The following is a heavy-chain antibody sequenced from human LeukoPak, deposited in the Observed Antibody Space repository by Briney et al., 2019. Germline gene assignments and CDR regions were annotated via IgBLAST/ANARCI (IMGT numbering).Heavy chain of an antibody. V-gene: IGHV5-51*01. J-gene: IGHJ4*02. CDR1: GYSITSYW. Sequence: GESLKISCKASGYSITSYWIGWVRQMPGKGLEWMGNIYLGGSDSRYSPSFQGQVTISADKSISTAYLQWSGLKASDTAMYYCARTAVPAAIWAGEYFDYWGQGTLVTVSS. D-gene: IGHD2-2*02. CDR2: IYLGGSDS. CDR3: ARTAVPAAIWAGEYFDY.